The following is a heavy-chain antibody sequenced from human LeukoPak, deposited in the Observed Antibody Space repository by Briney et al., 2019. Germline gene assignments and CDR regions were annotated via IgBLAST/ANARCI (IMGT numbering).Heavy chain of an antibody. Sequence: GGSLRLSCAASGFTFSNYWMHWVRQAPGKGLVWVSRISSDGSSTSYADSVKGRFTISRDNAKNTLYLQMSSLRAEDTAVYYCARTAYSDYSLGFWGQGTLVIVSS. CDR3: ARTAYSDYSLGF. V-gene: IGHV3-74*01. CDR2: ISSDGSST. CDR1: GFTFSNYW. D-gene: IGHD5-12*01. J-gene: IGHJ4*02.